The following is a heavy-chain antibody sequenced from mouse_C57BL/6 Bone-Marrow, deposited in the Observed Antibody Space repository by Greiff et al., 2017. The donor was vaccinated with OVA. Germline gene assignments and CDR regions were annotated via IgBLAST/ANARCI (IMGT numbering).Heavy chain of an antibody. CDR3: TKFITTVVADWYFDV. CDR1: GYTFTDYE. J-gene: IGHJ1*03. Sequence: LMRPGASVTLSCKASGYTFTDYEMHWVKQTPVHGLEWIGAIDPETGGTAYNQKFKGKAILTADKSSSTAYMELRSLTSEDSAVYYCTKFITTVVADWYFDVWGTGTTVTVSS. D-gene: IGHD1-1*01. V-gene: IGHV1-15*01. CDR2: IDPETGGT.